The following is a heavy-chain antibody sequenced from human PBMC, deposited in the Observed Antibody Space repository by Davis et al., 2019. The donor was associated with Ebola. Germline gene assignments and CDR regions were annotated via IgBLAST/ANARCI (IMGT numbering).Heavy chain of an antibody. J-gene: IGHJ6*02. CDR3: ARAGYCSSTSCRNYYYYGMDV. CDR2: IRNKGYGATT. CDR1: GFTFSSYA. D-gene: IGHD2-2*01. Sequence: GESLKISCTVSGFTFSSYAMSWVRQAPGKGLEWVGFIRNKGYGATTEYAASVRGRFTISRDDSKNIAYLQMDSLKTEDTAVYYCARAGYCSSTSCRNYYYYGMDVWGQGTTVTVSS. V-gene: IGHV3-49*04.